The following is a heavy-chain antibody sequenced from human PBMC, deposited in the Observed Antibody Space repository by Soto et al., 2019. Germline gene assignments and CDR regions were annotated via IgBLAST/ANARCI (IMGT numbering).Heavy chain of an antibody. CDR2: IDPSDSYT. CDR1: GYSFTRYW. J-gene: IGHJ3*01. D-gene: IGHD3-16*02. V-gene: IGHV5-10-1*01. Sequence: PGESLKISWNGSGYSFTRYWISWVRQRPGKGVEWMGRIDPSDSYTNYRPSFPGHVTIAADKSISTAYLQWSSLKAADTSMAYCTTGGVIIGSYGAFDVWGQGTMVTVSS. CDR3: TTGGVIIGSYGAFDV.